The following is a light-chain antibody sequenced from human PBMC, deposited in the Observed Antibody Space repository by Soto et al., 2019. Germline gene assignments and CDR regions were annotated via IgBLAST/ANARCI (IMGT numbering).Light chain of an antibody. CDR3: ETGDDSLTGVV. CDR2: SRN. CDR1: SSNIGSNI. V-gene: IGLV1-44*01. J-gene: IGLJ3*02. Sequence: QYVLTQPPSASGTPGQRVTITCSGSSSNIGSNIVNWYQQLPGTAPKLLIYSRNQRPSGVPDRFSASKSGTSASLAISGLQSEDEADYYCETGDDSLTGVVFGGGTKLTVL.